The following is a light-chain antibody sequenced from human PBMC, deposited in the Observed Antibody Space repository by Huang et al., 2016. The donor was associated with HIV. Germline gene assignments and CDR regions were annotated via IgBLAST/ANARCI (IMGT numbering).Light chain of an antibody. V-gene: IGKV1-12*01. J-gene: IGKJ5*01. CDR1: QDLSSW. CDR3: QQANMYPRS. Sequence: IQLTQSPSSVSASEGDTVRITCRASQDLSSWLAWYQQKPREAPTLLIHSTYILQSGVPARFNGSGSGTDFFLTINSLRPDDFATYYCQQANMYPRSFGQGTRLDIK. CDR2: STY.